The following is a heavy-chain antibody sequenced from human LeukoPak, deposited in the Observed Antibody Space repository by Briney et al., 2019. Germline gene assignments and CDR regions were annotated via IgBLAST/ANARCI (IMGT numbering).Heavy chain of an antibody. CDR3: AKRHSSSWSWFDP. Sequence: GGSLRLSCAASGFTFSSYGMHWVRQAPGKGLGWVAFIRYDGSNKYYADSVKGRFTISRDNSKNTLYLQMNSLRAEDTAVYYCAKRHSSSWSWFDPWGQGTLVTVSS. CDR2: IRYDGSNK. CDR1: GFTFSSYG. V-gene: IGHV3-30*02. J-gene: IGHJ5*02. D-gene: IGHD6-13*01.